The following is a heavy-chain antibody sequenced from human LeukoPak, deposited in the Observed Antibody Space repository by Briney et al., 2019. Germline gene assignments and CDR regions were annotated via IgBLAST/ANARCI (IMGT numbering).Heavy chain of an antibody. Sequence: PGGSLRLSCAASGFTFSSYGMSWVRQAPGKGLEWVAFIRYDGSNKYYADSVKGRFTISRDNSKNTLYLQMNSLRAEDTAVYYCAKDQESPWFGFDYWAQGTLVTVSS. CDR2: IRYDGSNK. D-gene: IGHD3-10*01. V-gene: IGHV3-30*02. CDR1: GFTFSSYG. J-gene: IGHJ4*02. CDR3: AKDQESPWFGFDY.